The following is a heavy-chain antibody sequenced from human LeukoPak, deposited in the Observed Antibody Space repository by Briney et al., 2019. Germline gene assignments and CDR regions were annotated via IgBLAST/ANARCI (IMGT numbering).Heavy chain of an antibody. CDR3: ARDSPDGYTYGHCYYYMDV. V-gene: IGHV4-4*07. J-gene: IGHJ6*03. D-gene: IGHD5-18*01. CDR1: GGSLTPYY. Sequence: SETLSLTCTVSGGSLTPYYWNWIRQSAGKGMEYIGRIHSGGTTNYNPSLRSRITMSVDTSKNQFSLRLTSVTAADTAIYYCARDSPDGYTYGHCYYYMDVWGKGTTITVSS. CDR2: IHSGGTT.